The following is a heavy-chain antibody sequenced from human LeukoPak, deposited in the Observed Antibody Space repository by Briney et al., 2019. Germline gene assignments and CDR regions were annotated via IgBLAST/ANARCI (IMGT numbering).Heavy chain of an antibody. D-gene: IGHD4-23*01. CDR1: GFTFSSYG. CDR2: IWYDGSNK. Sequence: PGRSLRLSCAASGFTFSSYGMHWVRQAPGKGLEWVAVIWYDGSNKYYADSVKGRFTISRDNSKNTLYLQMNSLRAEDTAVYYCARAVTTVAKGANYYYYYMDVWGKGTTVTVSS. J-gene: IGHJ6*03. V-gene: IGHV3-33*01. CDR3: ARAVTTVAKGANYYYYYMDV.